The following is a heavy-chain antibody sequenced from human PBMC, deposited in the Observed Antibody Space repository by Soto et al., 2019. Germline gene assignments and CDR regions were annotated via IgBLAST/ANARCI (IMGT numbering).Heavy chain of an antibody. V-gene: IGHV1-18*01. CDR1: GYSFSNYG. CDR3: ARVVPGAEAWFGP. CDR2: ISLYSDGT. J-gene: IGHJ5*02. D-gene: IGHD2-2*01. Sequence: XSVKVSCKAAGYSFSNYGITWVRQAPGQPLEWLGWISLYSDGTNYAQKFQCRVSMTTDTSTTTAYMELRSLRSDDTAVYYCARVVPGAEAWFGPWGQGTLVTVSS.